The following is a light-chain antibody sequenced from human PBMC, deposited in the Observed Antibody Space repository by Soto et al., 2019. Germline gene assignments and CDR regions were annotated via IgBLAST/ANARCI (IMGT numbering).Light chain of an antibody. J-gene: IGKJ1*01. CDR1: QTISSW. CDR2: KAS. CDR3: QHYNSYSEA. V-gene: IGKV1-5*03. Sequence: DIPITQPPSPLSGSVGDRVNMTCRASQTISSWLAWYQQKPGKAPKLLIYKASTLKSGVPSRFSGSGSGTEFTLTISSLQPDDFATYYCQHYNSYSEAIGQGTEVDI.